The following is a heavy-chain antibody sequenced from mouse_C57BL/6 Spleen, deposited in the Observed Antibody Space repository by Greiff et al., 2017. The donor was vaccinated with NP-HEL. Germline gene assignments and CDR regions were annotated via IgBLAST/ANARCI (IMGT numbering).Heavy chain of an antibody. CDR1: GFTFTDYY. Sequence: EVKLVESGGGLVQPGGSLSLSCAASGFTFTDYYMSWVRQPPGKALEWLGFIRNKANGYNTEYSASVQGRFTISRANSQSILHLHMNAQEAEDSATSYCASYRGGKGLDYWGQGTSVTVSS. CDR3: ASYRGGKGLDY. V-gene: IGHV7-3*01. D-gene: IGHD1-1*02. J-gene: IGHJ4*01. CDR2: IRNKANGYNT.